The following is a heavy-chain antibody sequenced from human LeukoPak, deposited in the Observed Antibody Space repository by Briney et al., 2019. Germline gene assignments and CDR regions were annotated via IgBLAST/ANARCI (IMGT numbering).Heavy chain of an antibody. CDR2: INWNGGST. CDR1: GFTFDDYG. D-gene: IGHD3-3*01. CDR3: ARDLNLEWLYGNWFDP. Sequence: AGGSLRLSCAASGFTFDDYGMSWVRHAPGKGLEWVSGINWNGGSTGYADSVKGRFTISRDNAKNSLYLQMNSLRAEDTALYYCARDLNLEWLYGNWFDPWGQGTLVTVSS. J-gene: IGHJ5*02. V-gene: IGHV3-20*04.